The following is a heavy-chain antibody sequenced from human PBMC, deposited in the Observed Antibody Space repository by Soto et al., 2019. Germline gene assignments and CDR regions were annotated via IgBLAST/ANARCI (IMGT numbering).Heavy chain of an antibody. D-gene: IGHD2-8*02. V-gene: IGHV4-4*07. J-gene: IGHJ3*02. Sequence: LSLTCTVSGASIRTSSWSWIRQSAGKGLEWIGHMYTNGRTNYIPSLKSRITMSVDTSKNQFSLNLKFVTAADTAVYFCAKDQSGAADIWGQGTMVTVSS. CDR3: AKDQSGAADI. CDR2: MYTNGRT. CDR1: GASIRTSS.